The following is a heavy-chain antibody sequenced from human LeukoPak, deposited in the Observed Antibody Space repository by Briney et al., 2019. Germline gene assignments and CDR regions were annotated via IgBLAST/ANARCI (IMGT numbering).Heavy chain of an antibody. D-gene: IGHD6-13*01. Sequence: PVKVCCKASGFTFTSSAVQWVRQARGQRLEWIGWIVVGSGNTNYAQKFQERVTITRDMSTSTAYMELSSLRSEDTAVYYCARGSAAAGHWRAFDIWGQGTVVADSS. CDR3: ARGSAAAGHWRAFDI. V-gene: IGHV1-58*01. CDR1: GFTFTSSA. J-gene: IGHJ3*02. CDR2: IVVGSGNT.